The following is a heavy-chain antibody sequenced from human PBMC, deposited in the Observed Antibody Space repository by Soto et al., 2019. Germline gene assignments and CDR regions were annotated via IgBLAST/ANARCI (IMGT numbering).Heavy chain of an antibody. V-gene: IGHV4-30-2*01. J-gene: IGHJ4*02. Sequence: SETLSLTCAVSGGSISSGGYSWSWIRQPPGKGLEWIGYIYHSGSTYYNPSLKSRVTISVDRSKNQFSLKLSSVTAADTAVYYCASRSTSWSFDYWGQGTLVTSPQ. CDR2: IYHSGST. D-gene: IGHD2-2*01. CDR1: GGSISSGGYS. CDR3: ASRSTSWSFDY.